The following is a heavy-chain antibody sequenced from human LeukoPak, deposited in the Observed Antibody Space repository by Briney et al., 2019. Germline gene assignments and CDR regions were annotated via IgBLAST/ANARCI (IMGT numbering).Heavy chain of an antibody. D-gene: IGHD6-19*01. J-gene: IGHJ5*01. V-gene: IGHV6-1*01. CDR1: GDSVSSKNGA. CDR2: TYYRSKWYD. Sequence: SQTLSLTCAISGDSVSSKNGAWNWIRQSPSRGLEWLGRTYYRSKWYDEYADSVKGRVTISPDTSNHQFSLHVYSVTPEDTAVYYCARDLGTSGWYTFDFWGQGTLVTVSS. CDR3: ARDLGTSGWYTFDF.